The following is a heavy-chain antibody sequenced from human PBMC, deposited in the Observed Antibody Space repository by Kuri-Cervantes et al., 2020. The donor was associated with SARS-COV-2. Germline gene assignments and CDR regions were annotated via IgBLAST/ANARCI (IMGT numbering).Heavy chain of an antibody. V-gene: IGHV4-38-2*01. D-gene: IGHD1-1*01. CDR2: IYHSGST. Sequence: SETLSLTCAVSGYSISSGYYWGWIRQPPGKGLEWIGSIYHSGSTYYNPSLKSRVTISVDTSKNQFSLKLSSVTAADTAVYYCARHRYGLAPFDYWGQGTLVTVSS. CDR1: GYSISSGYY. CDR3: ARHRYGLAPFDY. J-gene: IGHJ4*02.